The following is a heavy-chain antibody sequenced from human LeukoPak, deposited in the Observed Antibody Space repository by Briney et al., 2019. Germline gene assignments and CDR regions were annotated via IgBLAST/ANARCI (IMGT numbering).Heavy chain of an antibody. Sequence: GGSLRLSCAASGFTFSSYSMNWVRQAPGKGLEWVSFISSSSSTIYYADSVKGRFTIPRDNAKNMVYLQMNSLRAEHTAVYYCASFRDTDNWGRGTMVTVSS. CDR3: ASFRDTDN. V-gene: IGHV3-48*04. D-gene: IGHD2-21*01. J-gene: IGHJ3*01. CDR2: ISSSSSTI. CDR1: GFTFSSYS.